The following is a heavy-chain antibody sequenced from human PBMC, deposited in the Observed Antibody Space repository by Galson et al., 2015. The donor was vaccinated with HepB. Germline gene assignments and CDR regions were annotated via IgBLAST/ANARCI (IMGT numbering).Heavy chain of an antibody. CDR3: ATTGYSSGWGDAFDI. CDR2: INPGGGST. Sequence: SVKVSCKASGYTFTSYYMHWVRQAPGQGLEWMGIINPGGGSTSYAQKFQGRVTMTTDTSTSTAYMELRSLRSDDTAVYYCATTGYSSGWGDAFDIWGQGTMVTVSS. V-gene: IGHV1-46*01. CDR1: GYTFTSYY. D-gene: IGHD6-19*01. J-gene: IGHJ3*02.